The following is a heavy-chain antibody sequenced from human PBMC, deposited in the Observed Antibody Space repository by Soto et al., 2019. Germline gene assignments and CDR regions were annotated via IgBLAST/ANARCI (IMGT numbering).Heavy chain of an antibody. CDR3: PRDSYCTAGSDITYYNYAMDS. J-gene: IGHJ6*01. CDR2: VDPTDSYS. CDR1: GYSFTNYW. Sequence: GASLKISCKGSGYSFTNYWITWVRQMPGKGLEWLGRVDPTDSYSNYSPSFQGHVTISADKSISSAYLQWSSLKASDTAMYYCPRDSYCTAGSDITYYNYAMDSLGKWTRFT. D-gene: IGHD2-8*02. V-gene: IGHV5-10-1*01.